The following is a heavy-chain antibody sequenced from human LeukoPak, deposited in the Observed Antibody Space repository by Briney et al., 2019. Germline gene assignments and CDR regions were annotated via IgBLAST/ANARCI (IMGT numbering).Heavy chain of an antibody. CDR3: ARVWGATDLSGPVVDY. J-gene: IGHJ4*02. D-gene: IGHD1-26*01. CDR2: IYYGGST. Sequence: NPSETLSLTCTVSGGSVSRNSDYWGWIRQPPGKGLEWIGSIYYGGSTYYNPSLKSRVTISVDTSKNQFSLKLSSVTAADTAVYYCARVWGATDLSGPVVDYWGQGTLVTVSS. V-gene: IGHV4-39*07. CDR1: GGSVSRNSDY.